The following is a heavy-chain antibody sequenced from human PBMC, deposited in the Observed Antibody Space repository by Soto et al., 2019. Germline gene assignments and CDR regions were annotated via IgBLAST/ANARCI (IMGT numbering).Heavy chain of an antibody. V-gene: IGHV4-59*02. CDR1: GGSVNSYC. Sequence: QVQLQESGPGLVKPSETLSLTCSVSGGSVNSYCWSWLWQPPGKGLEWIGYIYSSGRTKYNPSLKNRVTISVDTSKNQFSLKLSSVTAADTAVYYCARGSLSLLDYWGQGTLVTVSS. CDR2: IYSSGRT. D-gene: IGHD2-15*01. J-gene: IGHJ4*02. CDR3: ARGSLSLLDY.